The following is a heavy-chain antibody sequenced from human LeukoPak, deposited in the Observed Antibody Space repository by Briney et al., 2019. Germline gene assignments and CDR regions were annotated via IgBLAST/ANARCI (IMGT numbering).Heavy chain of an antibody. Sequence: SETLSLTCTVSGGSISSGDYYWSWIRQPPGKGLEWIGYIYYSGSTYYNPSLKSRVTISVDTSKNQFSLKLSSVTAADTAVYYCARDPSGGIFDIWGQGTMVTVSS. CDR1: GGSISSGDYY. CDR3: ARDPSGGIFDI. V-gene: IGHV4-30-4*08. CDR2: IYYSGST. J-gene: IGHJ3*02. D-gene: IGHD3-10*01.